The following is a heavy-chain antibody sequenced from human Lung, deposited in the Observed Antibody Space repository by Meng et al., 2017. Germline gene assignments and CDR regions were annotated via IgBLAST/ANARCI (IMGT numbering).Heavy chain of an antibody. CDR3: SGHIDY. V-gene: IGHV3-15*01. D-gene: IGHD5-12*01. CDR2: IKSKPDGETI. Sequence: EGQLVGSGGGLVKPGGSLRLCCEGSGFTFSNAYMTWVRQVPGKRLEWVGRIKSKPDGETIDYAAPVKGRFTISRDVSKNTVYLQMNSLKTEDTAVYYCSGHIDYWGQGTLVTVSS. J-gene: IGHJ4*02. CDR1: GFTFSNAY.